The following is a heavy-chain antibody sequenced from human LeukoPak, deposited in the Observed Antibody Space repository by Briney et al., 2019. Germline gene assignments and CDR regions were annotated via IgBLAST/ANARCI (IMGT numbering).Heavy chain of an antibody. Sequence: GGSLRLSCAASGFTFSSYSMNWVRQAPGKGLEWVSYISSSSSTIYYADSVKGRFTISRDNAKNSLYLQMNSLRAEDTAVYYCARVGGYWEFDYWGQGTLVTVSS. J-gene: IGHJ4*02. CDR2: ISSSSSTI. CDR3: ARVGGYWEFDY. CDR1: GFTFSSYS. D-gene: IGHD2-8*02. V-gene: IGHV3-48*01.